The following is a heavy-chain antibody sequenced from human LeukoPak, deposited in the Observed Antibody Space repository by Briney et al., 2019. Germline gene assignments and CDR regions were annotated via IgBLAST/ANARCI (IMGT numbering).Heavy chain of an antibody. CDR2: ISYDGSNK. Sequence: GGSLRLSCAASGFTFSSYGMHWVRQAPGKGLEWVAVISYDGSNKYYADSVKGRSTISRDNSKNTLYLQMNSLRAEDTAVYYCAKDEAYASDYWGQGTLVTVSS. J-gene: IGHJ4*02. CDR1: GFTFSSYG. V-gene: IGHV3-30*18. D-gene: IGHD4-17*01. CDR3: AKDEAYASDY.